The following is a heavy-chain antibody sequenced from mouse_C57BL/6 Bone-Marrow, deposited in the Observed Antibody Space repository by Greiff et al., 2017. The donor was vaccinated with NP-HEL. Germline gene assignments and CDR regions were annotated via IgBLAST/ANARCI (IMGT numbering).Heavy chain of an antibody. CDR1: GYTFTDYY. V-gene: IGHV1-76*01. J-gene: IGHJ1*03. CDR2: IYPGSGNT. D-gene: IGHD1-1*01. CDR3: ARSGLLLRGRYFDV. Sequence: VQLQQSGAELVRPGASVKLSCKASGYTFTDYYINWVKQRPGQGLEWIARIYPGSGNTYYNEKFKGKATLTAEKSSSTADMQLSSLTSEDSAVYVGARSGLLLRGRYFDVWGTGTTVTVSS.